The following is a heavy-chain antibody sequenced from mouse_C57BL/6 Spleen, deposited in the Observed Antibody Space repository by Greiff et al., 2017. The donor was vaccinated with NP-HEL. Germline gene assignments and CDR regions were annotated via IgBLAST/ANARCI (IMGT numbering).Heavy chain of an antibody. J-gene: IGHJ4*01. D-gene: IGHD1-1*01. V-gene: IGHV1-69*01. CDR2: IDPSDSYT. CDR3: ARRGIYYGSTPYAMDY. Sequence: QVQLQQPGAELVMPGASVKLSCKASGYTFTSYWMHWVKQRPGQGLEWIGEIDPSDSYTNYNQKFKGKSTLTVDKSSSTAYMQLSSLTSEDSAVDYCARRGIYYGSTPYAMDYWGQGTSVTVSS. CDR1: GYTFTSYW.